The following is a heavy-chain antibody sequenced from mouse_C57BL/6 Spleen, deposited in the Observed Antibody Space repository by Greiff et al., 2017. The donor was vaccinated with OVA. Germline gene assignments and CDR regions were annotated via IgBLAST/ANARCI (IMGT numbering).Heavy chain of an antibody. Sequence: EVMLVESVAELVRPGASVKLSCTASGFNIKNTYMHWVKQRPEQGLEWIGRIDPANGNTKYAPKFQGKATITADTSSNTAYLQLSSLTSEDTAIYYCASYDYEELDYAMDYWGQGTSVTVSS. CDR2: IDPANGNT. J-gene: IGHJ4*01. CDR3: ASYDYEELDYAMDY. V-gene: IGHV14-3*01. CDR1: GFNIKNTY. D-gene: IGHD2-4*01.